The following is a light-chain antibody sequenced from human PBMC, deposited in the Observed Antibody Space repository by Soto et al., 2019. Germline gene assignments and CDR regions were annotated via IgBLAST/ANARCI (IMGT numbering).Light chain of an antibody. Sequence: QSVLTQPASVSGSPGQSITISCTGTSSDDGGYNYVSWYQQHPGKAPKLMIYDVSNRPSGVSNRFSGSESGNTASLTISGLQAEVEPDYYGNLDTGSSTLPYVCGAATKVTVL. CDR2: DVS. CDR3: NLDTGSSTLPYV. V-gene: IGLV2-14*03. CDR1: SSDDGGYNY. J-gene: IGLJ1*01.